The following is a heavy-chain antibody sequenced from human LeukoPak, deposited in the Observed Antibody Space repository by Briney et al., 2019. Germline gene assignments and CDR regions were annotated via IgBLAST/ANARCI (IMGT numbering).Heavy chain of an antibody. D-gene: IGHD3-16*01. CDR2: ISAYNGNT. CDR1: GYAFTTYG. CDR3: ARAATFGGVTLSNM. J-gene: IGHJ4*02. Sequence: GASVTVSCKTSGYAFTTYGISWVRQAPGQGLEWMGWISAYNGNTNYAQKLQGRVTMTTDTSTSTAYMELRSLRSDDTAVYYCARAATFGGVTLSNMWGQGTLVTVSS. V-gene: IGHV1-18*01.